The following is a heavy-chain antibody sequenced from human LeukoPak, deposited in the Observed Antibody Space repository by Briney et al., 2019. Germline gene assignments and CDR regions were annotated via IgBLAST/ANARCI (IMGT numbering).Heavy chain of an antibody. V-gene: IGHV1-69*05. Sequence: SVKISCKASGGTFSSYAISWVRQAPGQGLEWMGRIIPIFGTANYAQKFQGRVTITTDESTSTAYMELSSLRSEDTAVYYCARDGDNDYYYYMDVWGKGTTVTVSS. J-gene: IGHJ6*03. D-gene: IGHD4-17*01. CDR2: IIPIFGTA. CDR3: ARDGDNDYYYYMDV. CDR1: GGTFSSYA.